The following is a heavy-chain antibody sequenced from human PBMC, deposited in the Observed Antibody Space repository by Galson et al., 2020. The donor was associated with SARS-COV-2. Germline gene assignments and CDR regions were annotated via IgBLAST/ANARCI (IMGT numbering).Heavy chain of an antibody. D-gene: IGHD4-17*01. Sequence: ETSETLSLTCSISDGPMSSYYWSWIRQPPGKGLEWIGYISYSGSANYNPSLRSRVTISVDLSKNQFSLKVTSVTAADTAVYYCARDPAPLYGDNYYYGMDVWGRGTTVTVSS. CDR3: ARDPAPLYGDNYYYGMDV. CDR1: DGPMSSYY. CDR2: ISYSGSA. J-gene: IGHJ6*02. V-gene: IGHV4-59*01.